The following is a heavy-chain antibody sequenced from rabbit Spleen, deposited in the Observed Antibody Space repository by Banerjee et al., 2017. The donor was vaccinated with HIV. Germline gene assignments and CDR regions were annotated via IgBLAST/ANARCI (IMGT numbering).Heavy chain of an antibody. V-gene: IGHV1S45*01. J-gene: IGHJ6*01. CDR3: ARDTSSSFSSYGMDL. CDR2: IEGGSSTFT. CDR1: GFSFSSGYY. Sequence: QEQLVESGGGLVKPGASLTLTCKASGFSFSSGYYMSWVRQAPGKGLEWIACIEGGSSTFTYFASWAKGRFTISKTSSTTVTLQMTSLTAADTATYFCARDTSSSFSSYGMDLWGQGTLVTVS. D-gene: IGHD1-1*01.